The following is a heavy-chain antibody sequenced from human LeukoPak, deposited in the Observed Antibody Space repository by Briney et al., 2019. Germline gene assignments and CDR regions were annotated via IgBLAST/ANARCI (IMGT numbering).Heavy chain of an antibody. V-gene: IGHV1-46*01. Sequence: GASVKVSCKAFGYTFTGYWMHWVRQAPGQGPEWMGVISPSGGSTIYAQKFKGRVTLTRDMSTSTDYLELSSLRSEDTAVYYCARDLRSSGWGWFDPWGQGTLVTVSS. D-gene: IGHD6-19*01. CDR2: ISPSGGST. CDR1: GYTFTGYW. J-gene: IGHJ5*02. CDR3: ARDLRSSGWGWFDP.